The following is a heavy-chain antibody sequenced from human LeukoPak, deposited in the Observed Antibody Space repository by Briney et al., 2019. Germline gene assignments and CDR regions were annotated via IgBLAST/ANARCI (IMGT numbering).Heavy chain of an antibody. Sequence: PSETLSLTCAVSGGSISSGGYSWSWIRQPPGKGLEWIGYIYHSGSTYYNPSLKSRVTISVDRSKNQFSLKLSSVTAADTAVYYCARATAMVTAFDYWGQGTLVTVSS. V-gene: IGHV4-30-2*01. CDR3: ARATAMVTAFDY. CDR2: IYHSGST. CDR1: GGSISSGGYS. D-gene: IGHD5-18*01. J-gene: IGHJ4*02.